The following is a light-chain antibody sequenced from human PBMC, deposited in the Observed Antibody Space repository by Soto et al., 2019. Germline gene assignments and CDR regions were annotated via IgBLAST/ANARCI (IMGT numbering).Light chain of an antibody. J-gene: IGKJ3*01. CDR2: WAS. Sequence: DIMMTQSPDSLAVSLGERATINCKSSQSIFHTSNNKDYLAWYQQKPGQPPKLLIYWASTRNPGVPDRFSGSGSGTDFTLTISTVQAEDVAVYYWQQCYGVSTVGTGTKVEIK. CDR1: QSIFHTSNNKDY. V-gene: IGKV4-1*01. CDR3: QQCYGVST.